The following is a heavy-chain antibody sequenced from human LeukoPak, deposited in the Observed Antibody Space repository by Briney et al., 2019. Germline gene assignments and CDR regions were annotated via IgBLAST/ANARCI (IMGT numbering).Heavy chain of an antibody. CDR2: ISYDGSNK. J-gene: IGHJ5*02. Sequence: GRSLRLSCAASGFTFSSYAMHWVRQAPGKGLEWVAVISYDGSNKYYADSVKGRFTISRDNSKNTLYLQMNSLRAEDTAVYYCARDREYQLLENWFDPWGQGTLVTVSS. CDR1: GFTFSSYA. D-gene: IGHD2-2*01. CDR3: ARDREYQLLENWFDP. V-gene: IGHV3-30-3*01.